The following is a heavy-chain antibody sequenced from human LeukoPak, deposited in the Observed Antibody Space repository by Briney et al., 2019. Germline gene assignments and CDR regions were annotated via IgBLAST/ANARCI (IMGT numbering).Heavy chain of an antibody. J-gene: IGHJ5*02. D-gene: IGHD3-22*01. V-gene: IGHV3-23*01. CDR3: AKNVAYYDSSGLRNWFDP. CDR2: ICGSGGST. Sequence: GGSLRLSCAASGFTFSSYAMSWVRQAPGKGLEWVSAICGSGGSTYYADSVKGRFTISRDNSKNTLYLQMNSLRAEDTAVYYCAKNVAYYDSSGLRNWFDPWGQGTLVTVSS. CDR1: GFTFSSYA.